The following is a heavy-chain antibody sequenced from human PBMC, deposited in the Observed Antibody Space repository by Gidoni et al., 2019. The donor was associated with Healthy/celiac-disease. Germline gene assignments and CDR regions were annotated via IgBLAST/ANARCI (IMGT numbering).Heavy chain of an antibody. Sequence: EVQLLESGGGLVQPGGSLRLSCAASGFNFSSYARSWVRQAPGKGLEWVSAISGSGGSTYYADSVKGRFTISRDNSKNTLYLQMNSLRAEDTAVYYCAKSIPYYYDSSGYYPVYYFDYWGQGTLVTVSS. J-gene: IGHJ4*02. D-gene: IGHD3-22*01. V-gene: IGHV3-23*01. CDR1: GFNFSSYA. CDR3: AKSIPYYYDSSGYYPVYYFDY. CDR2: ISGSGGST.